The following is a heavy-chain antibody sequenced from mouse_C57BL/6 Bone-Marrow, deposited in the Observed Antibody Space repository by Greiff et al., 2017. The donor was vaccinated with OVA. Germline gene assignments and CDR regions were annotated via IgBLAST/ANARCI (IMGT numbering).Heavy chain of an antibody. Sequence: EVKLVESGGGLVKPGGSLKLSCAASGFTFSSYAMSWVRQTPEKRLEWVATISDGGSYTYYPDNVKGRFTISRDNAKNNLYLQMSNLKSEDTAMYYSAKYDPYYYAMDYWGQGTSVTVSS. CDR1: GFTFSSYA. CDR2: ISDGGSYT. D-gene: IGHD2-3*01. V-gene: IGHV5-4*03. J-gene: IGHJ4*01. CDR3: AKYDPYYYAMDY.